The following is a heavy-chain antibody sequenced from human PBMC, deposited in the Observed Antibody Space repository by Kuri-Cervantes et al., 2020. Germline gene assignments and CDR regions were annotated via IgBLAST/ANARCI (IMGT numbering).Heavy chain of an antibody. D-gene: IGHD5-18*01. CDR2: ISTSGTTR. Sequence: GESLKISCAASGFTFSDYYMSWIRQAPGKGLEWVSYISTSGTTRYYADSVKGRFTISRDNAKNSLYLQMNSLRAEDTAVYYCARDTAPSGVHYYYYYGMDVWGQGTTVTVSS. CDR3: ARDTAPSGVHYYYYYGMDV. CDR1: GFTFSDYY. J-gene: IGHJ6*02. V-gene: IGHV3-11*04.